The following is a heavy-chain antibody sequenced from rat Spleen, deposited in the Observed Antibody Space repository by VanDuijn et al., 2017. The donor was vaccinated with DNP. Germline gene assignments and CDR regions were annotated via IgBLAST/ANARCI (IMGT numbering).Heavy chain of an antibody. J-gene: IGHJ3*01. V-gene: IGHV5-7*01. Sequence: EVQLVESGGGLVQPGGSLKLSCAASGFTFSDYNMAWVRLAPQRGLEWVANIAYDGTTSSYRDSVTGRFTVSRDNAKTPLYLQMDSLRSEDTATYYCARTYSIYGNWFPYWGQGTLVTVSS. CDR2: IAYDGTTS. D-gene: IGHD1-2*01. CDR3: ARTYSIYGNWFPY. CDR1: GFTFSDYN.